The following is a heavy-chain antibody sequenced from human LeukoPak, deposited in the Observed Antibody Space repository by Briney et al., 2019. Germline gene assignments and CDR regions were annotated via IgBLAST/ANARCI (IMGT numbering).Heavy chain of an antibody. J-gene: IGHJ4*02. Sequence: SETLSLTCTVSGYSISSGYYWGWIRQPPGKGLEWIGSIYHSGSTYYNPSLKSRVTISVDTSKNQFSLKLSSVTAADTAVYYCARVGIERWLQLGNFDYWGQGTLVTVSS. D-gene: IGHD5-24*01. CDR2: IYHSGST. CDR1: GYSISSGYY. CDR3: ARVGIERWLQLGNFDY. V-gene: IGHV4-38-2*02.